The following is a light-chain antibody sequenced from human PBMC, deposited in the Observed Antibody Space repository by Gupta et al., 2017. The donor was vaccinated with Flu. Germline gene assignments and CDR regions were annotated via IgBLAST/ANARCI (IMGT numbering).Light chain of an antibody. CDR1: QSVSRY. CDR2: DAS. J-gene: IGKJ5*01. Sequence: EIVLTQSPATLSLSPGERATLSCRASQSVSRYSAWYQHKPGQAPRLLIYDASIRDTGIPARFSGSGSGTDFTLTISSREPEDFAVYYCQQRYSRPPAFGQGTRLEIK. V-gene: IGKV3-11*01. CDR3: QQRYSRPPA.